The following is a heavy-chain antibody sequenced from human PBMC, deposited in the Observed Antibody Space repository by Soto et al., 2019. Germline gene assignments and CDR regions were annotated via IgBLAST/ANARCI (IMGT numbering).Heavy chain of an antibody. J-gene: IGHJ4*02. CDR2: INAGNGNT. CDR1: GYTFTSYA. Sequence: QVQLVQSGAEVKKPGASVKVSCKASGYTFTSYAMHWVRQAPGQRLEWMGWINAGNGNTKYSQKFQGRVTITRETSARTAYMELSSLRSEDTAVYYCARTSGYSFYDYWGQGTLVTVSS. CDR3: ARTSGYSFYDY. D-gene: IGHD3-3*01. V-gene: IGHV1-3*01.